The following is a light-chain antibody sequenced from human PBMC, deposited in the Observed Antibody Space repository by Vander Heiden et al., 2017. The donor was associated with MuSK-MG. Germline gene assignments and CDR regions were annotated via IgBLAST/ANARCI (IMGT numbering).Light chain of an antibody. V-gene: IGLV2-14*01. CDR2: DVS. CDR3: NSYTSSSTLV. Sequence: QSALTQPAAVSGSPGQSITISCTGTSSDVGGYKYVSWYQQHPGKAPKRMIYDVSNRPSGVSNRFSGSKSGNTASLTISGLQAEDEADYYCNSYTSSSTLVFGGGTKLTVL. J-gene: IGLJ2*01. CDR1: SSDVGGYKY.